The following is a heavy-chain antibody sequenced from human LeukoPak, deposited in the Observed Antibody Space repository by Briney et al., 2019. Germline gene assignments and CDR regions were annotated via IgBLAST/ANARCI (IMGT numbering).Heavy chain of an antibody. D-gene: IGHD6-13*01. CDR1: GFTFSSSG. CDR3: ARGLYSSSWYDFGY. J-gene: IGHJ4*02. CDR2: ISFDGSNK. Sequence: GRSLRLSCAASGFTFSSSGMHWVRQAPGKGLEWVAGISFDGSNKHHSDSVKGRFTISRDNSENTLYLQMNSLRPEDTAVYYCARGLYSSSWYDFGYWGQGTRVTVSS. V-gene: IGHV3-30*03.